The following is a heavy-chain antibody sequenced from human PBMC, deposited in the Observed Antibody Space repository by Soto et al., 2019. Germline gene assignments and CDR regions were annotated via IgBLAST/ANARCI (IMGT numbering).Heavy chain of an antibody. CDR1: GGSFSGYY. V-gene: IGHV4-34*01. D-gene: IGHD3-3*01. CDR3: ARVTRNTIFGVVEYYYYGMDV. CDR2: INHSGST. J-gene: IGHJ6*02. Sequence: PSETLSLTCAVYGGSFSGYYWSWIRQPPGKGLEWIGEINHSGSTNYNPSLKSRVTISVDTSKNQFPLKLSSVTAADTAAYYCARVTRNTIFGVVEYYYYGMDVWGQGTTVTVSS.